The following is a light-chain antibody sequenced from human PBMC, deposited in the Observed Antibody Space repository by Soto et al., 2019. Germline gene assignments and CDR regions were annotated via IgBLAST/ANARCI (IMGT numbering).Light chain of an antibody. Sequence: DIQLTQSPSTLSASVGDRVTITCRASQSITTSLAWYQQKPGKAPKVQIYKASTLQTGVPSRFSGSGSGTEFTPTIDSLQPDDFAPYHCQQYNSYPYTFGQGTKLEIK. CDR3: QQYNSYPYT. V-gene: IGKV1-5*03. CDR1: QSITTS. CDR2: KAS. J-gene: IGKJ2*01.